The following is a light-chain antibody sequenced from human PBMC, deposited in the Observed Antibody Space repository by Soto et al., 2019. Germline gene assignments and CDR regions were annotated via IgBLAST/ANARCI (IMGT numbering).Light chain of an antibody. J-gene: IGKJ4*01. CDR1: QSISSY. CDR3: QQRRSLPLT. V-gene: IGKV3-11*01. CDR2: DGS. Sequence: EIVLTQSPATLSLSPGERATLSCRASQSISSYLAWYQQKPAQAPRLLVYDGSNRATGIPARFSGSGSETDFTLTISSLEHEDFASYYCQQRRSLPLTGGGGTKVEIK.